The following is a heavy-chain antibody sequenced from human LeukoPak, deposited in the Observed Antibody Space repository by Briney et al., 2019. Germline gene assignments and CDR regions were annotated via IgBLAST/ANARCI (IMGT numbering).Heavy chain of an antibody. V-gene: IGHV3-66*01. Sequence: AGSLTLSCLVSGITLSTYDMSWVRQAPGDGMGWDSVIYSGGSTCYADSVKGRFTISRDNYKNTLYLQMNSLRAEDTAVYDCASGSAIYYYGMDVWGQGTTVTVSS. CDR2: IYSGGST. J-gene: IGHJ6*02. CDR1: GITLSTYD. CDR3: ASGSAIYYYGMDV. D-gene: IGHD1-26*01.